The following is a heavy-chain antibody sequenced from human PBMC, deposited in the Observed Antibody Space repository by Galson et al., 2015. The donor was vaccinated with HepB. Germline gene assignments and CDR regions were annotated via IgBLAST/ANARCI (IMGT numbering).Heavy chain of an antibody. Sequence: SLRLSCAASGFTFSSYAMSWVRQAPGKGLEWVSAISGSGGSTYYADSVKGRFTISRDNSKNTLYLQMNSLRAEDTAVYYCAKDPMVTFGGVIVYALNFDYWGQGTLVTVSS. CDR1: GFTFSSYA. CDR3: AKDPMVTFGGVIVYALNFDY. D-gene: IGHD3-16*02. V-gene: IGHV3-23*01. J-gene: IGHJ4*02. CDR2: ISGSGGST.